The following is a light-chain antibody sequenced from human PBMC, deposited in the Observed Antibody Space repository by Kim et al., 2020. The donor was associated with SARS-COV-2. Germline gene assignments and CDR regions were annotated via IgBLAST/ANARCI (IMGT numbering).Light chain of an antibody. Sequence: VSPGQSASITCSGDKLGDKYACWYQQKPGQSPVLVIYQDSKRPSGIPERFSGSNSGNTATLTISGTQAMDEADYYCQAWDSSTVVFGGGTQLTVL. CDR2: QDS. CDR3: QAWDSSTVV. J-gene: IGLJ2*01. CDR1: KLGDKY. V-gene: IGLV3-1*01.